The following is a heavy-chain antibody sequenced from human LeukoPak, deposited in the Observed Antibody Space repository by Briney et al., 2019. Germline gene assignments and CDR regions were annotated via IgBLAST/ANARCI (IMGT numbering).Heavy chain of an antibody. V-gene: IGHV3-7*01. CDR1: GFTFSSYW. D-gene: IGHD5-24*01. CDR2: IKQDGREK. J-gene: IGHJ4*02. Sequence: GGSLRLSCVVSGFTFSSYWMAWVRQAPGKGLEWVANIKQDGREKYYVDSVKGRFTISRDNAKNSLYLQMNSLRAEDTALYYCARDIEMAPVLGYWGQGTLVTVSS. CDR3: ARDIEMAPVLGY.